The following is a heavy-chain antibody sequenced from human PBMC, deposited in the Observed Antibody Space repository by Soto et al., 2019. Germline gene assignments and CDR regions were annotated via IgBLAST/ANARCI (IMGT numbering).Heavy chain of an antibody. D-gene: IGHD3-10*01. CDR3: ARGLTMEQLPSQIDH. CDR2: VHSSGIT. V-gene: IGHV4-61*01. J-gene: IGHJ5*02. Sequence: SETLSPTGTDSVGSVSSDNFYWSWIRQRPGKGLEWIGHVHSSGITNYNPSLKRRVTVSVDTSRNQFSLRLSSVTAADTAVYYCARGLTMEQLPSQIDHWGQGTLVTF. CDR1: VGSVSSDNFY.